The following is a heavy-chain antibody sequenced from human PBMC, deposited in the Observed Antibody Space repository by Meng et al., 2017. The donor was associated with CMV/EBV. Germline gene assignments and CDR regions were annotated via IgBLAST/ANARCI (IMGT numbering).Heavy chain of an antibody. V-gene: IGHV3-7*01. CDR3: ARIGYCSSTSCYLHYYYYYGMDV. D-gene: IGHD2-2*01. CDR1: GFTFSSHW. CDR2: IKQDGSEK. Sequence: GESLKISCAASGFTFSSHWMSWVRQAPGKGLEWVANIKQDGSEKYYVDSVKGRFTISRDNAKNSLYLQMNSLRAEDTAVYYCARIGYCSSTSCYLHYYYYYGMDVWGQGTTVTVSS. J-gene: IGHJ6*02.